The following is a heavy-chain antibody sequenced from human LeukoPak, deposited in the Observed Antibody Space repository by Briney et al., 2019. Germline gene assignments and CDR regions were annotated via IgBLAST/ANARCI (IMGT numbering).Heavy chain of an antibody. D-gene: IGHD2-2*01. CDR1: GFTVSSNY. CDR3: AKSLLGYCSSTSCYALDY. J-gene: IGHJ4*02. CDR2: IYSGGST. Sequence: GGSLRLSCAASGFTVSSNYMSWVHQAPGKGLEWVSVIYSGGSTYYADSVKGRFTISRDNSKNTLYLQMNSLRAEDTAVYYCAKSLLGYCSSTSCYALDYWGQGTLVTVSS. V-gene: IGHV3-53*01.